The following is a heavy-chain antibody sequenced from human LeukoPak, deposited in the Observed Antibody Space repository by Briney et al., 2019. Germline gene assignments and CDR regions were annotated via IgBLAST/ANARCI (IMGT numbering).Heavy chain of an antibody. CDR2: ISSSSSTI. Sequence: EGSLRLSCAASGFTFSSYSMNWVRQAPGKGLEWVSYISSSSSTIYYADSVKGRFTISRDNAKNSLYLQMNSLRAEDTAVYYCARELVVVAAIGPINWFDPWGQGTLVTVSS. V-gene: IGHV3-48*01. CDR1: GFTFSSYS. J-gene: IGHJ5*02. D-gene: IGHD2-15*01. CDR3: ARELVVVAAIGPINWFDP.